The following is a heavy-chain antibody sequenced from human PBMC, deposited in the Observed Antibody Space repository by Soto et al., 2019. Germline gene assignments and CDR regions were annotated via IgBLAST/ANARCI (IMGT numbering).Heavy chain of an antibody. CDR3: AKVREDLVLLVALDS. J-gene: IGHJ4*02. CDR1: GFRFGAYA. D-gene: IGHD5-12*01. CDR2: ISEDGSRK. V-gene: IGHV3-30*18. Sequence: QVQLVESGGGVVQPGKSVRLSCAACGFRFGAYAMHWVRQAPGKGLEWVAVISEDGSRKYYRDSVKGRFTISRDNSKNTLFLQMDRLRLEDTAVYSCAKVREDLVLLVALDSWGEATRVTVSS.